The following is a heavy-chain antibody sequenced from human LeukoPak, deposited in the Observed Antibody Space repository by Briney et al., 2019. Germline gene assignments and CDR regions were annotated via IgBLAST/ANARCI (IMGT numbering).Heavy chain of an antibody. Sequence: PGGSLRLSCAASGFTFSSYWMHWVRQAPGKGLVWVSRMNTDGNITTYADSVKGRFTISRDNAKNTLYLQMNSLRAEDTALYFCVGSYCIGGTCYPGATWGQGTLVTVAS. CDR3: VGSYCIGGTCYPGAT. J-gene: IGHJ5*02. V-gene: IGHV3-74*01. D-gene: IGHD2-15*01. CDR2: MNTDGNIT. CDR1: GFTFSSYW.